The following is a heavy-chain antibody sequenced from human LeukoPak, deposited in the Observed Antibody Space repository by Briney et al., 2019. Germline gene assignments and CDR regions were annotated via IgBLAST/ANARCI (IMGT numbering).Heavy chain of an antibody. V-gene: IGHV3-30*02. Sequence: GGSLRLSCAASGFTFSSCGMHWVRQAPGKGLEWVALIRSDGRNKYYADSVKGRFTISRDNSKNMLYLQMNSLRDEDTTVYYCAKDSDGYGDYWGQGTLVTVSS. J-gene: IGHJ4*02. D-gene: IGHD2-21*02. CDR2: IRSDGRNK. CDR1: GFTFSSCG. CDR3: AKDSDGYGDY.